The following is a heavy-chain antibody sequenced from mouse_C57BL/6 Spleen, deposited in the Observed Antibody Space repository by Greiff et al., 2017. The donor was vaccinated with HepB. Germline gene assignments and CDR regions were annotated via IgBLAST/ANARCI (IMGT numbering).Heavy chain of an antibody. CDR3: ARERYYYGSSQGYFDV. J-gene: IGHJ1*03. CDR1: GFTFSSYA. V-gene: IGHV5-4*01. CDR2: ISDGGSYT. D-gene: IGHD1-1*01. Sequence: DVKLQESGGGLVKPGGSLKLSCAASGFTFSSYAMSWVRQTPEKRLEWVATISDGGSYTYYPDNVKGRFTISRDNAKNNLYLQMSHLKSEDTAMYYCARERYYYGSSQGYFDVWGTGTTVTVSS.